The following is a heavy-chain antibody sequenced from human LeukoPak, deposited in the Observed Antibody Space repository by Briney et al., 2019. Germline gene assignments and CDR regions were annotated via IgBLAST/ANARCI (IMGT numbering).Heavy chain of an antibody. CDR1: GFTFSDYY. CDR2: ISSSGSNI. Sequence: PGGSLRLSCAASGFTFSDYYMSWIRQAPGEGLEWVSHISSSGSNIYYADSVKGRFTPSRDNGKNSLYLQMNNVRAEDSAVYYCARLPRGYYYLDVWGKGTTVTVSS. CDR3: ARLPRGYYYLDV. D-gene: IGHD3-10*01. V-gene: IGHV3-11*04. J-gene: IGHJ6*03.